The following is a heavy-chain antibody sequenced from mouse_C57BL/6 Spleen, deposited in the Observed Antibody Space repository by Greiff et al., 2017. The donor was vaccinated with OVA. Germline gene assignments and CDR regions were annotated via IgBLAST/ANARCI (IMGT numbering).Heavy chain of an antibody. V-gene: IGHV14-4*01. D-gene: IGHD1-1*01. CDR3: TTVITTVVAPLDY. CDR2: IDPENGDT. J-gene: IGHJ2*01. Sequence: DVQLQESGAELVRPGASVKLSCTASGFNIKDDYMHWVKQRPEQGLEWIGWIDPENGDTEYASKFQGKATITADTSSNTAYLQLSSLTSEDTAVYYCTTVITTVVAPLDYWGQGTTLTVSS. CDR1: GFNIKDDY.